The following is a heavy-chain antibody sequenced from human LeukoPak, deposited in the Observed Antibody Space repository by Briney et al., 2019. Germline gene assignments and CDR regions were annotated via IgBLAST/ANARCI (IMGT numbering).Heavy chain of an antibody. Sequence: PGGSLTLSCAASGFTHSSYAMSWVRQAPGKGLEWVSAISGSGGSTYYADSVKGRSTISRDNSKNTLYLQMNSLRAEDTPVYYCAKGDRSWQYWGQGTLVTVSS. CDR3: AKGDRSWQY. D-gene: IGHD2-21*02. V-gene: IGHV3-23*01. CDR2: ISGSGGST. CDR1: GFTHSSYA. J-gene: IGHJ4*02.